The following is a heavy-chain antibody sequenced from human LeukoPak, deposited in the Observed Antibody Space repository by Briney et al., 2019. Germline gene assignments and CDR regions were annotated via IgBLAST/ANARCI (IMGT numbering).Heavy chain of an antibody. D-gene: IGHD2-15*01. CDR3: AREDCSGGSCYASAPIDY. CDR2: IIPILGIA. V-gene: IGHV1-69*04. CDR1: GGTFSSYA. J-gene: IGHJ4*02. Sequence: ASVKVSCKASGGTFSSYAISWVRQAPGQGLEWMGRIIPILGIANYAQKFQGRVMITADKSTSTAYMELSSLRSEDTAVYYCAREDCSGGSCYASAPIDYWGQGTLVTVSS.